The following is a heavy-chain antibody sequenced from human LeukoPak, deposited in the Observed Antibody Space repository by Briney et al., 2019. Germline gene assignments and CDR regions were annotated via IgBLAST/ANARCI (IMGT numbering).Heavy chain of an antibody. J-gene: IGHJ4*02. CDR3: AADHVLYDCSAGSCYSSVCSGYY. V-gene: IGHV1-58*01. D-gene: IGHD2-15*01. CDR1: GFTFTSSA. Sequence: SVKVSCKASGFTFTSSAVQWVRQARGQRLEWIGWIVVGSGNTNYAQKFQERVTITRDMSTSTAYMELSSLRSEDTAVYYCAADHVLYDCSAGSCYSSVCSGYYWGQGTLVTVSP. CDR2: IVVGSGNT.